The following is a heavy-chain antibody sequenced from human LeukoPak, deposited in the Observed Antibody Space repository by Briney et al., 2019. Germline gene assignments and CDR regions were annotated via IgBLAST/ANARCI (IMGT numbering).Heavy chain of an antibody. CDR2: IYHSGST. D-gene: IGHD2-15*01. Sequence: SQTLSLTCTVSGGSISSGGYYWSWIRQPPGKGLEWVGYIYHSGSTYYNPSLKSRVTISVDRSKNQFSLKLTSVTAADTAVYYCARDDMDLAARGWFDPWGQGTLVTVSS. CDR1: GGSISSGGYY. J-gene: IGHJ5*02. V-gene: IGHV4-30-2*01. CDR3: ARDDMDLAARGWFDP.